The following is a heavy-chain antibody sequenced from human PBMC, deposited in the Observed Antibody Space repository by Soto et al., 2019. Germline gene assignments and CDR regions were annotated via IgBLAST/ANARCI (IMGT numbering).Heavy chain of an antibody. CDR2: ISHDGSNK. D-gene: IGHD4-4*01. CDR3: AKELLHSPYYYYYGMDV. Sequence: QVQLVESGGGVVQPGRSLRLSCAASGFTFSSYGMHWVRQAPGKGLEWVAVISHDGSNKYYADSVKGRFTISRDNSKNTRYLQMNSLRAEDTAVYYCAKELLHSPYYYYYGMDVWGQGTTVTVSS. J-gene: IGHJ6*02. V-gene: IGHV3-30*18. CDR1: GFTFSSYG.